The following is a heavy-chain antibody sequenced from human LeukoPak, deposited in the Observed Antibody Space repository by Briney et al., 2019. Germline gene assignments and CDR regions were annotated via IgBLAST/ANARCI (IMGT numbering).Heavy chain of an antibody. V-gene: IGHV3-23*01. Sequence: PGGSLRLSCVASGFPFSSYAMTWVRQAPGKGLEWVSAIGGSGSRTYSADSVKGRFTIYRDNSKNTLYLQMNSLRAEDTAVYYCAKGQGAGVLGLLEWLSLDSWGQGTLVTVS. D-gene: IGHD3-3*01. CDR2: IGGSGSRT. CDR3: AKGQGAGVLGLLEWLSLDS. CDR1: GFPFSSYA. J-gene: IGHJ4*02.